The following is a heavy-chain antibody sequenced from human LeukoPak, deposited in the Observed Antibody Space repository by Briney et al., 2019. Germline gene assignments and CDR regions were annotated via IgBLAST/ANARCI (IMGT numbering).Heavy chain of an antibody. J-gene: IGHJ3*02. CDR2: IYHSGST. CDR3: ARGGYSGYDDAFDI. CDR1: GGSISSGGYS. D-gene: IGHD5-12*01. Sequence: SQTLSLTCAVSGGSISSGGYSWSWLRQPPGKGLEWIGYIYHSGSTYYNPSLKSRVTISVDRSKNQFSLKLSSVTAADTAVYYCARGGYSGYDDAFDIWGQGTMVTVSS. V-gene: IGHV4-30-2*01.